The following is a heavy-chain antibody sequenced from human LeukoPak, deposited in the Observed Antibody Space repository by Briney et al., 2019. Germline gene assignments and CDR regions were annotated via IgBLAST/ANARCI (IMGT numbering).Heavy chain of an antibody. CDR1: GGSISSSSCY. CDR2: IYYSGST. V-gene: IGHV4-39*01. Sequence: KPSETLSLTCTVSGGSISSSSCYWGWIRQPPGKGLEWIGSIYYSGSTYYNPSLKSRVTISVDTSKNQFSLKLSSVTAADTAVYYCARQLDYGDYGYFDYWGQGTLVTVSS. CDR3: ARQLDYGDYGYFDY. D-gene: IGHD4-17*01. J-gene: IGHJ4*02.